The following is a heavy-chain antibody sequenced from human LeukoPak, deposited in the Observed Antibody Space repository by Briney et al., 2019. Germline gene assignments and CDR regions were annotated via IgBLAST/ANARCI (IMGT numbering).Heavy chain of an antibody. D-gene: IGHD2-2*03. CDR1: GFTFSTYD. CDR2: INRSGRT. V-gene: IGHV3-23*01. CDR3: AQGGYFAFDF. Sequence: GGSLRLSCVASGFTFSTYDLQWVRQPPGKGLDGVSGINRSGRTYYTDTVKGRFTISRDNSKSTLYLEMNSLRAEETAVYYCAQGGYFAFDFWGQGTMVTVSP. J-gene: IGHJ3*01.